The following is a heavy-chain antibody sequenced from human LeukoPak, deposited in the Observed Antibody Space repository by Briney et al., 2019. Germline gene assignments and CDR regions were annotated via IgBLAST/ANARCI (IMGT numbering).Heavy chain of an antibody. J-gene: IGHJ4*02. CDR1: GYTFTGYY. CDR3: AREGGSLPTDY. CDR2: INPNSGGT. Sequence: GSLRVSCMASGYTFTGYYMHWVRQAPGQGLEWMGWINPNSGGTNYAQKFQGRVTMTRDTSISTAYMELSRLRSDDTAVYYCAREGGSLPTDYWGQGTLVTVSS. V-gene: IGHV1-2*02. D-gene: IGHD1-26*01.